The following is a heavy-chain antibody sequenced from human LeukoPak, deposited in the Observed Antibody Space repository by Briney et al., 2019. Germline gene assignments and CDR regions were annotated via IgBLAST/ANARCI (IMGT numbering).Heavy chain of an antibody. Sequence: SETLSLTCTVSGGSISSGGYYWSWIRQHPGKGLEWIGYIYYSGSTNYNPSLKSRVTISVDTSKNQFSLKLSSVTAGDTAVYYCARGAVAVAIGYWGQGTLVTVSS. CDR3: ARGAVAVAIGY. CDR1: GGSISSGGYY. CDR2: IYYSGST. V-gene: IGHV4-31*03. J-gene: IGHJ4*02. D-gene: IGHD6-19*01.